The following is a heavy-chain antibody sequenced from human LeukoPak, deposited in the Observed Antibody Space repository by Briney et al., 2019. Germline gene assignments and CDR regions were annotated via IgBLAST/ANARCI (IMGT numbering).Heavy chain of an antibody. J-gene: IGHJ6*02. D-gene: IGHD6-13*01. V-gene: IGHV1-18*01. Sequence: GASVKVSCKASGYTFSSYGISWVRQAPGQGLEWMGWVKSYNGNTNYAQIFQGRVTMTTDTSTRTAYMELRGLRSDDTAVYYCARAGIAAAYGMDVWGQGTTVTVSS. CDR3: ARAGIAAAYGMDV. CDR1: GYTFSSYG. CDR2: VKSYNGNT.